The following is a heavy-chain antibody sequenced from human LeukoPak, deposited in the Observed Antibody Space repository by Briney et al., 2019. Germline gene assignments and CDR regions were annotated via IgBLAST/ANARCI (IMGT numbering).Heavy chain of an antibody. Sequence: SVKVSCKASGGTFSSYAISWVRQAPGQGLEWMGRIIPIFGTANYAQKFQGRVTITTDESTSTAYMELSSLRSGDTAVYYCARAPGYSSGWQPFDYWGQGTLVTVSS. CDR3: ARAPGYSSGWQPFDY. D-gene: IGHD6-19*01. CDR2: IIPIFGTA. V-gene: IGHV1-69*05. J-gene: IGHJ4*02. CDR1: GGTFSSYA.